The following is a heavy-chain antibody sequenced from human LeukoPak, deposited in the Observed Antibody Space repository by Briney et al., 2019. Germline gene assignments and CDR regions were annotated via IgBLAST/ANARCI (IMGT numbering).Heavy chain of an antibody. CDR2: ISGSGGST. J-gene: IGHJ4*02. CDR1: GFTFSSYA. V-gene: IGHV3-23*01. D-gene: IGHD3-3*01. CDR3: AKVQTSDYDFWSGYYGWDY. Sequence: GGSLRLSCAASGFTFSSYAMSWVRQAPGKGLEWVSAISGSGGSTYYADSVKGRLTISRDNSKNTLYLQMNSLRAEDTAVYYCAKVQTSDYDFWSGYYGWDYWGQGTLVTVSS.